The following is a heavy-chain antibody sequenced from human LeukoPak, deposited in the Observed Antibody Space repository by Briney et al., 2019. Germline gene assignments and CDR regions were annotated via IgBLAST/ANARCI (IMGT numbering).Heavy chain of an antibody. Sequence: GGSLRLTCAASGFPFSNNYGTWVRQAPGKGLEWVSAISCSGISTYYADSVKCRFTISRDNSNNTLFLQMNSLRADDTAVYYCALDRGYSSGTRAWGQGTLVTVSS. J-gene: IGHJ5*02. CDR2: ISCSGIST. D-gene: IGHD5-18*01. V-gene: IGHV3-23*01. CDR1: GFPFSNNY. CDR3: ALDRGYSSGTRA.